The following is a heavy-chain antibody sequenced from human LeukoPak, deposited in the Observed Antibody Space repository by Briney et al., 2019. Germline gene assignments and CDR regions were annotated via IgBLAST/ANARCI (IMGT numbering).Heavy chain of an antibody. CDR2: IYTSGST. CDR3: ARVEGGATTPGGAFDI. D-gene: IGHD1-26*01. J-gene: IGHJ3*02. Sequence: SETLFLTCTVSGGSISSYYWSWIRQPAGRGLEWIGRIYTSGSTNYNPSLKSRVTMSVDTSKNQFSLKLSSVTAADTAVYYCARVEGGATTPGGAFDIWGQGTMVTVSS. V-gene: IGHV4-4*07. CDR1: GGSISSYY.